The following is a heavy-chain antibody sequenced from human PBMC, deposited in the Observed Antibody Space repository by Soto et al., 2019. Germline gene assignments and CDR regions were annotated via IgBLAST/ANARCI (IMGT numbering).Heavy chain of an antibody. V-gene: IGHV4-34*01. D-gene: IGHD6-13*01. CDR3: ARGYSSSSYNWFDP. Sequence: PSETLSLTCAVYGGSFSGYYWSWNRQPPGKGLEWIGEINHSGSTNYNPSLKSRVTISVDTSKNQFSLKLSSVTAADTAVYYCARGYSSSSYNWFDPWGQGTLVTVSS. J-gene: IGHJ5*02. CDR2: INHSGST. CDR1: GGSFSGYY.